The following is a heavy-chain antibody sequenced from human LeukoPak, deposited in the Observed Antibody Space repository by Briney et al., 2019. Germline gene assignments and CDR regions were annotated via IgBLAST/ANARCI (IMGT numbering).Heavy chain of an antibody. CDR1: GYTFTSYD. J-gene: IGHJ3*02. CDR2: MNPNSGNT. CDR3: TISGYSGSYDAFDI. V-gene: IGHV1-8*01. Sequence: ASVKLSCKASGYTFTSYDTNWVRQATGQGLEWMGWMNPNSGNTGYAQKLQRRVTMTRNTSISPAYMELSSLRSEDTAVYYCTISGYSGSYDAFDIWGQGTMVTVSS. D-gene: IGHD1-26*01.